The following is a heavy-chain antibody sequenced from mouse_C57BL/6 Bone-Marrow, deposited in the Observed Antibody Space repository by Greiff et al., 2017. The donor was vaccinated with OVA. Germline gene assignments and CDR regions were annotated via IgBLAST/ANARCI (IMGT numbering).Heavy chain of an antibody. J-gene: IGHJ3*01. CDR2: IDPSDSYT. Sequence: QVQLQQPGAELVKPGASVKLSCKASGYTFTSYWMQWVKQRPGQGLEWIGEIDPSDSYTNYNQKFKGKATLTVDTSSSTAYMEHSRLRSVESAVYDCEIRGGYGNYGWFAYWGQGTLVTVSA. D-gene: IGHD2-1*01. CDR3: EIRGGYGNYGWFAY. V-gene: IGHV1-50*01. CDR1: GYTFTSYW.